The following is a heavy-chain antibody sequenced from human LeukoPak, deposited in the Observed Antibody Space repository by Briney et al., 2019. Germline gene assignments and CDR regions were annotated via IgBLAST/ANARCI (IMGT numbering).Heavy chain of an antibody. V-gene: IGHV3-72*01. Sequence: PGGSLRLSCAASGFTLSDHYMDWVRQAPGRGLEWVGRIRSKAKSYTTEYAASVKGRFRISSGDSENSLYLHMNSLKTEDTAVYYCARVALPNYGEYDYWGQGTLATVSS. CDR2: IRSKAKSYTT. CDR3: ARVALPNYGEYDY. CDR1: GFTLSDHY. J-gene: IGHJ4*02. D-gene: IGHD4/OR15-4a*01.